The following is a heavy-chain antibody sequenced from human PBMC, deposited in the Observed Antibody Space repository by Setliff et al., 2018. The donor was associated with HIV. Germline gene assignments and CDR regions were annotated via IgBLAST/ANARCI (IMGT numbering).Heavy chain of an antibody. CDR3: ARDIPPFPHGEN. Sequence: PGGSLRLSCGASGFTVSTHAMHWVRQAPGKALEWVAYIWYDGSNKYYGDSVKGRFTSSRDNSKNTLYLQMNSLSADDPAVYYCARDIPPFPHGENWGQGTLVTVSS. V-gene: IGHV3-33*01. CDR2: IWYDGSNK. J-gene: IGHJ1*01. D-gene: IGHD4-17*01. CDR1: GFTVSTHA.